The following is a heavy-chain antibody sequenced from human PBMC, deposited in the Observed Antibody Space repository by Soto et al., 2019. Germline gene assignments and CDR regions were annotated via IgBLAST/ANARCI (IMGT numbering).Heavy chain of an antibody. J-gene: IGHJ5*02. Sequence: ASVKVSCKASGYTFTSYGISWVRQAPGRGLEWMGWISAYNGNTNYAQKLQGRVTMTTDTSTSTAYMELRSLRSDDTAVYCCARVDFDWLLISGSWFDPWGQGTLVTVSS. CDR1: GYTFTSYG. CDR3: ARVDFDWLLISGSWFDP. D-gene: IGHD3-9*01. V-gene: IGHV1-18*01. CDR2: ISAYNGNT.